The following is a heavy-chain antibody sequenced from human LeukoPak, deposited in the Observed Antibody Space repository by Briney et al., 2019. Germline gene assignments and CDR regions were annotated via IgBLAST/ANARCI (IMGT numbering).Heavy chain of an antibody. CDR3: ARQRADYFYHYLDV. CDR1: GFTFSSYA. J-gene: IGHJ6*03. Sequence: KAGGSLRLSCAASGFTFSSYAMSWVRQAPGKGLEWIGNVYYGGNTFYNSSLESRVTISVDMSKNQFSLKLSSLTAADTAVYYCARQRADYFYHYLDVWGKGTSVTVSS. V-gene: IGHV4-38-2*01. CDR2: VYYGGNT.